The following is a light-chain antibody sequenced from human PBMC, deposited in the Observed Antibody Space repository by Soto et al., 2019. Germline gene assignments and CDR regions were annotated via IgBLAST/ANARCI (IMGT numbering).Light chain of an antibody. Sequence: AIQMTQFPASLSASVGDRVTITCRASQGIRDELAWYQQKPGKAPTLLIYGASRLESVVQSRFSGSGSGTDFSLTIYSLRPEDSATYFCLQDYNYPRTFGQGTKLQIK. CDR3: LQDYNYPRT. J-gene: IGKJ2*01. V-gene: IGKV1-6*01. CDR1: QGIRDE. CDR2: GAS.